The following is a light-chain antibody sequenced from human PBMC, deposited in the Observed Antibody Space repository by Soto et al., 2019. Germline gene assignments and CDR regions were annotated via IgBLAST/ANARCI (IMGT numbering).Light chain of an antibody. CDR3: ISFTTSTTWV. V-gene: IGLV2-14*03. CDR2: DVS. Sequence: QSVLTQPASVSGSPGQSITISCTGTSSDVGGYNYVSWYQQHPGKAPNLMIYDVSNRPSGVSNRFSGSKSGNTASLTISGLQAEDVADYYCISFTTSTTWVFGGGTKLTVL. CDR1: SSDVGGYNY. J-gene: IGLJ3*02.